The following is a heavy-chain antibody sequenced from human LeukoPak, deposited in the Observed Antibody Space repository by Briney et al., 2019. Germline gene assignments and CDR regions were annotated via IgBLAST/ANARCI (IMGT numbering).Heavy chain of an antibody. CDR1: GFTLTKYA. CDR3: AKGLGMAVAGNFDY. CDR2: ISGSGFNY. J-gene: IGHJ4*02. D-gene: IGHD6-19*01. Sequence: GTPRLSRASSGFTLTKYARSCVRQTPGEGLGWVSSISGSGFNYFYSDSVKGRFTISRDNSKNALYLQMNSLRDEGTAVYYCAKGLGMAVAGNFDYWGQGTLVTVSS. V-gene: IGHV3-23*01.